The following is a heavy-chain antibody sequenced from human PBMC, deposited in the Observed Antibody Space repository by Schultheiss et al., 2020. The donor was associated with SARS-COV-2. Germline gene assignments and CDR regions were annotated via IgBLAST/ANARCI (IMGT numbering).Heavy chain of an antibody. CDR3: SNEWDYCGRDCYAYVFDS. Sequence: GGSLRLSCAASGFTFSSYEMNWVRQAPGKGLEWVSAISGSGASTYYADSVKGRFTISRDNSKSTLFLQMDSLRAEDTAIYYCSNEWDYCGRDCYAYVFDSWGQGNLVTVSS. D-gene: IGHD2-21*02. CDR2: ISGSGAST. J-gene: IGHJ4*02. V-gene: IGHV3-23*01. CDR1: GFTFSSYE.